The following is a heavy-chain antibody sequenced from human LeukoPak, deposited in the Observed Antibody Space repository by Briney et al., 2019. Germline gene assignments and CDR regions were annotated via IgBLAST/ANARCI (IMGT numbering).Heavy chain of an antibody. V-gene: IGHV3-30-3*01. CDR2: ISYAGSNN. Sequence: GGSLRLSCAASGFTFSSYTMDWVRQAPGKGLEWVARISYAGSNNYYADSVKGRFTISSDNPKNTLYLQMDSLRAEDTAVYYCAREGGPYRPLDYSGQGTLVTVSS. CDR1: GFTFSSYT. J-gene: IGHJ4*02. CDR3: AREGGPYRPLDY.